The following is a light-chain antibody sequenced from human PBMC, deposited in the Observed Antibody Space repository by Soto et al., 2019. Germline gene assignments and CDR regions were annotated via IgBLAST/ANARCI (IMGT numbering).Light chain of an antibody. V-gene: IGLV6-57*02. CDR2: EDN. CDR3: QSYDSNNWV. J-gene: IGLJ3*02. CDR1: SGSIASNY. Sequence: NFMLTQPHSVSESPGKTVTISCTGSSGSIASNYVQWYQQRPGSAPTTVIYEDNRRPSGVPDRFSGSIDNSSNSASLTISGLRTEDEADYCCQSYDSNNWVFGGGTKLTVL.